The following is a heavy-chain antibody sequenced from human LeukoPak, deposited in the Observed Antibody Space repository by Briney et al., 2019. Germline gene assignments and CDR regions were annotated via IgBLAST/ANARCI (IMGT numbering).Heavy chain of an antibody. CDR2: MYYSGST. Sequence: NPSETLSLTCTVSGGSIKSYYWSWIRQPPGKGLEWIGYMYYSGSTNYNPSLKSRVTTSGDTSKNQLSLKLTSVTASDTAVYYCAGGRFDIIGAFEICGQGTMVTVS. J-gene: IGHJ3*02. V-gene: IGHV4-59*01. D-gene: IGHD3-22*01. CDR1: GGSIKSYY. CDR3: AGGRFDIIGAFEI.